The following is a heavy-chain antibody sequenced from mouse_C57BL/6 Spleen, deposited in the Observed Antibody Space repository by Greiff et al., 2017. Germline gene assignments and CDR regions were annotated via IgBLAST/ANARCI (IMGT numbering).Heavy chain of an antibody. CDR1: GFTFSSYA. V-gene: IGHV5-4*01. CDR3: ARDDSSTNYYGSSYFDY. Sequence: EVKLVESGGGLVKPGGSLKLSCAASGFTFSSYAMSWVRQTPEKRLEWVATISDGGSYTYYPDNVKGRFTLSRDNAKKNLYLQMSHLKSENTAMYYCARDDSSTNYYGSSYFDYWGQGTTLTVSS. CDR2: ISDGGSYT. D-gene: IGHD1-1*01. J-gene: IGHJ2*01.